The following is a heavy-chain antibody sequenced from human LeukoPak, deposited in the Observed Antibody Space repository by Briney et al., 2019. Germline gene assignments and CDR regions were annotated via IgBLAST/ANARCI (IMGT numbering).Heavy chain of an antibody. CDR3: ATTYSGGWNDY. V-gene: IGHV4-38-2*02. CDR2: IYHSGTT. D-gene: IGHD6-19*01. CDR1: GYSISSGYY. J-gene: IGHJ4*02. Sequence: SETLSPTCTVSGYSISSGYYWGWIRQPPGKGLEWIGSIYHSGTTYCNPSLKSRVTASIDTSKNRFSLKLSSVTAADTAVYYCATTYSGGWNDYWGQGTLVTVSS.